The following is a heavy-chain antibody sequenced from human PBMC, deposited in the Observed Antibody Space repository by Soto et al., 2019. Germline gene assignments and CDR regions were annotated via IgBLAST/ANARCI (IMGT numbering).Heavy chain of an antibody. V-gene: IGHV4-30-2*01. D-gene: IGHD2-21*02. CDR2: IYHSGGT. CDR3: ARDLWGYCGTDCYPLDV. Sequence: SETLSLTCTVSGDSISSGGYSWNWIRQPPGKGLEWIGYIYHSGGTDYNPSLKSRVTISVDRSKNQFSLKLNSVTAADTAVYYCARDLWGYCGTDCYPLDVWGQGTTVTVSS. CDR1: GDSISSGGYS. J-gene: IGHJ6*02.